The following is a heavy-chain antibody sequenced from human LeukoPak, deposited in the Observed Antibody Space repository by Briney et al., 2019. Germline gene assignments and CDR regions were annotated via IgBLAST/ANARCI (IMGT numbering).Heavy chain of an antibody. V-gene: IGHV1-2*02. J-gene: IGHJ4*02. CDR2: INPNSGGT. D-gene: IGHD3-3*01. CDR1: GYTFTGYY. Sequence: ASVKVSCKASGYTFTGYYMHWVRQAPGQGLEGMRWINPNSGGTNYAQKFQGRVTMTRDTSISTAYMELSRLRSDDTAVYYCARGVYYFWSGYYTGEYFDYWGQGTLVTVSS. CDR3: ARGVYYFWSGYYTGEYFDY.